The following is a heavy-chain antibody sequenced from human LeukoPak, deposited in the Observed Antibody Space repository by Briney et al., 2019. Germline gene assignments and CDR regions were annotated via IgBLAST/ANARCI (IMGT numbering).Heavy chain of an antibody. Sequence: ASXXVXCKASGGTFSSYAISWVRQAPGRGLEWRGGIIPIFGTANYAQKFQGRVTITADESTSTAYMELSSLRSEDTAVYYCARELRYYDSSGYYYGYWGQGTLVTVSS. V-gene: IGHV1-69*13. J-gene: IGHJ4*02. CDR3: ARELRYYDSSGYYYGY. CDR2: IIPIFGTA. CDR1: GGTFSSYA. D-gene: IGHD3-22*01.